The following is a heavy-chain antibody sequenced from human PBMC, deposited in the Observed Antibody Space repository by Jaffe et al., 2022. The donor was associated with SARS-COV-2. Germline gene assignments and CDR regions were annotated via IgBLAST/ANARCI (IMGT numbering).Heavy chain of an antibody. CDR2: ISWNGISK. CDR3: AIARHLYYYMDV. CDR1: GFTFHDYA. D-gene: IGHD6-25*01. Sequence: EVQLVESGGGLVQPGRSLRLSCAASGFTFHDYAMYWVRQAPGKGLEWVSGISWNGISKVYADSVKGRFTISRDNAKRSLYLQMNSLRVEDTALYFCAIARHLYYYMDVWGKGTTVTVSS. J-gene: IGHJ6*03. V-gene: IGHV3-9*01.